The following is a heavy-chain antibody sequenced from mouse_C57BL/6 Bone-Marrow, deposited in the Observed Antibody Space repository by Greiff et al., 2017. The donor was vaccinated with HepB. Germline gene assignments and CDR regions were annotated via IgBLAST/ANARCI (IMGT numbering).Heavy chain of an antibody. D-gene: IGHD2-1*01. CDR2: ISYSGST. Sequence: EVQVVESGPGLAKPSQTLSLTCSVTGYSITSDYWNWIRKFPGNKLEYMGYISYSGSTYYNPSLKSRISITRDTSKNQYYLQLNSVTTEDTATYYCARREGVYGNYELDYAMDYWGQGTSVTVSS. J-gene: IGHJ4*01. V-gene: IGHV3-8*01. CDR1: GYSITSDY. CDR3: ARREGVYGNYELDYAMDY.